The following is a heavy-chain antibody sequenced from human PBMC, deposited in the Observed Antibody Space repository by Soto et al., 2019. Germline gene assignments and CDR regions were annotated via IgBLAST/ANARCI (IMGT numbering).Heavy chain of an antibody. J-gene: IGHJ1*01. CDR2: ISGSGGTT. D-gene: IGHD3-22*01. CDR1: GFTFSSYA. CDR3: AKEDNYYDSSGYYLEYFQH. Sequence: EVQLLESGGGLVQPGGSLRLSCAASGFTFSSYAMTWVRQAPGKGLEWVSIISGSGGTTYYADSVKGRFTISRDNSKNTLYLQMNSLRADDTAVYYCAKEDNYYDSSGYYLEYFQHWGKGTLVTVSS. V-gene: IGHV3-23*01.